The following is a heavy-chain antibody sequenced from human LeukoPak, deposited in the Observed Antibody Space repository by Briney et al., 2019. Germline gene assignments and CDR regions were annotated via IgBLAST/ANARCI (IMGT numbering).Heavy chain of an antibody. V-gene: IGHV3-33*01. CDR3: ARELLVIVN. CDR1: GFTFSSYG. CDR2: IWYDGSNK. Sequence: GGSLRLSCAASGFTFSSYGMHWVRQAPGKGLEWVAVIWYDGSNKYYADSVKGRFTISRDNAKNSLYLQMNSLRAEDTAVYYCARELLVIVNWGQGTLVTVSS. J-gene: IGHJ4*02. D-gene: IGHD3-9*01.